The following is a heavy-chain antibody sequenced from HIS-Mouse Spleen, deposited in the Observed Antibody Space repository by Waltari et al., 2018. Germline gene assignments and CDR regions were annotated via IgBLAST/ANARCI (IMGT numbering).Heavy chain of an antibody. CDR2: IKQDGSEK. J-gene: IGHJ4*02. CDR3: ASFRVGSRHFDY. CDR1: GFTFISYW. V-gene: IGHV3-7*01. Sequence: EVQLVESGGGLVQPGGSLRLSCAASGFTFISYWMSWVRQAPGKGLEWVANIKQDGSEKYYVDSVKGRFTISRDNAKNSLYLQMNSLRAEDTAVYYCASFRVGSRHFDYWGQGTLVTVSS. D-gene: IGHD3-10*01.